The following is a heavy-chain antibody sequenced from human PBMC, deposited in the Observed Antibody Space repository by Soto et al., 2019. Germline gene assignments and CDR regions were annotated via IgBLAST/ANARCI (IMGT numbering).Heavy chain of an antibody. Sequence: ASVKVSCKASGYTFTSYDINWVRQATGQGLEWMGWMNPNSGNTGYAQKFQGRVTMTRNTSISTAYMELSSLRSEDTAVYYCARGWDDFWSGYPDYWGQGTLVTVSS. J-gene: IGHJ4*02. D-gene: IGHD3-3*01. CDR3: ARGWDDFWSGYPDY. V-gene: IGHV1-8*01. CDR2: MNPNSGNT. CDR1: GYTFTSYD.